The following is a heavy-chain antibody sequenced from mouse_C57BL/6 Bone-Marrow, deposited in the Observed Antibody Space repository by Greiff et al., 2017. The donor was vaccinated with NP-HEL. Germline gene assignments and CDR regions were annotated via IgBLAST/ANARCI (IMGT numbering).Heavy chain of an antibody. Sequence: VKLMESGAELVRPGTSVKVSCKASGYAFTNYLIEWVKQRPGQGLEWIGVINPGSGGTNYNEKFKGKATLTADKSSSTAYMQLSSLTSEDSAVYFCARWDTTDYFDYWGQGTTLTVSS. V-gene: IGHV1-54*01. J-gene: IGHJ2*01. CDR3: ARWDTTDYFDY. CDR1: GYAFTNYL. D-gene: IGHD1-1*01. CDR2: INPGSGGT.